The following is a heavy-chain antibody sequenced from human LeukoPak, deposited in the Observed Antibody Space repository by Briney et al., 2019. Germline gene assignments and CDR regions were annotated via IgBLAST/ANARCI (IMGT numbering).Heavy chain of an antibody. D-gene: IGHD5-18*01. V-gene: IGHV1-69*13. J-gene: IGHJ4*02. CDR2: IIPIFCTA. CDR3: ARSAWIQLWLDY. CDR1: GYTFTSYA. Sequence: SVKVSCKASGYTFTSYAISWVRQAPGQGLEWMGGIIPIFCTANYAQKFQGRVTITADESTSTAYMELSSLRSEDTAVYYCARSAWIQLWLDYWGQGTLVTVSS.